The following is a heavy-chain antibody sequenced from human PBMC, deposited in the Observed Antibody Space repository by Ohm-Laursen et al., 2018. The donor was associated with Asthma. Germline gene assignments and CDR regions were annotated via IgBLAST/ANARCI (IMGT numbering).Heavy chain of an antibody. CDR3: ARRDFSGGDPNAAFDI. J-gene: IGHJ3*02. V-gene: IGHV3-74*01. CDR1: GFTFTTFW. D-gene: IGHD2-21*02. CDR2: INSDGRNT. Sequence: SLRLSCAASGFTFTTFWMHWVRQAPGKGLVWVSRINSDGRNTIYADSVKGRFTISRDNSKSTLYMQMNSLRAEDTAVYYCARRDFSGGDPNAAFDIWGQGTMVTVSS.